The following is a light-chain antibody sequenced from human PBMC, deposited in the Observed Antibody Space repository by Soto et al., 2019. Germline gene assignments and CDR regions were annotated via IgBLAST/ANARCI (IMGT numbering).Light chain of an antibody. Sequence: IQLTQSPSSLSASVGDSVAITFGASQDITSYLAWYQQKPGKAPNLLIYGASTLQSGVPSRFSGSGSGTDFTLTISSLQSEDFAVYYCQHYHNWPMTFGQGTRLEI. V-gene: IGKV1-9*01. CDR1: QDITSY. CDR2: GAS. CDR3: QHYHNWPMT. J-gene: IGKJ5*01.